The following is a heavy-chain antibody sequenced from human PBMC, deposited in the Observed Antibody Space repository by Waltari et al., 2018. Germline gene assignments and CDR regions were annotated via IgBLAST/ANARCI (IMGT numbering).Heavy chain of an antibody. CDR1: RFIFSHYY. CDR2: ISSGGVTI. D-gene: IGHD1-1*01. Sequence: QVQLVESGGGLVKPGGSLRLSCAASRFIFSHYYMTWVRQAPGKGLEWVSYISSGGVTIYYADSVRGRFTISRDNSVNSMYLQMDNLRVEDTAVYYCARAGTNFPYYMDVWGKGTTVMVSS. V-gene: IGHV3-11*04. CDR3: ARAGTNFPYYMDV. J-gene: IGHJ6*03.